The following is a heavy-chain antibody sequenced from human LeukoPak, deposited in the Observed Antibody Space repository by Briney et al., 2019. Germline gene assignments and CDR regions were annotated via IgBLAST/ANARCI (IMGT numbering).Heavy chain of an antibody. Sequence: EGSLRLSCAASGFTVSSNYMSWVRQAPGKGLEWVSVIYSGGSTYYADSVKGRFTISRDNSKNTLYLQMNSLRAEDTAVYYCAKDLGQFAFDIWGQGTMVTVSS. V-gene: IGHV3-53*01. J-gene: IGHJ3*02. CDR3: AKDLGQFAFDI. CDR2: IYSGGST. CDR1: GFTVSSNY.